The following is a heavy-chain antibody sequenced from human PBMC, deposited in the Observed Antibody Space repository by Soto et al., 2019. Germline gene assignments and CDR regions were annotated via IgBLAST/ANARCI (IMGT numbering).Heavy chain of an antibody. CDR3: ARQSCFGGACYSFLPFDY. J-gene: IGHJ4*02. CDR2: IYPGDSDT. CDR1: GCQCTGYW. V-gene: IGHV5-51*01. D-gene: IGHD2-15*01. Sequence: GVSLQIRCKGAGCQCTGYWVGWMRQMAGKGLEWIGIIYPGDSDTRYSPSFQGQVTISADKSTNTAYLQWSSLKASDTAMYYCARQSCFGGACYSFLPFDYCGLGTQVTVSS.